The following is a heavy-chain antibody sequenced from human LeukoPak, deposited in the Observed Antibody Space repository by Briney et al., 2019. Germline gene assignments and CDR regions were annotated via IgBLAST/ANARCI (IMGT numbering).Heavy chain of an antibody. CDR1: GDSISSGAYY. CDR2: IYYSRST. CDR3: ARDVSPNGVVDY. J-gene: IGHJ4*02. Sequence: SETLSLTCTVSGDSISSGAYYWGWIRQPPGKGLEWIGSIYYSRSTYDNPFLKSRVTISVDTSRNQFSLKLSSVTAADTAVYYCARDVSPNGVVDYWGQGTLVTVSS. V-gene: IGHV4-39*07. D-gene: IGHD2-8*01.